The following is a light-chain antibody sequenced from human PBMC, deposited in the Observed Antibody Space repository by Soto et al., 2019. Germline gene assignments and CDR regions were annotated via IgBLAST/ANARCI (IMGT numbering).Light chain of an antibody. CDR3: QQYNSIRGT. CDR1: QSISSW. V-gene: IGKV1-5*01. CDR2: DAS. Sequence: DIQMTQSPSTLSASVGDRVTITCRASQSISSWLAWYQQKPGKAPKLLIYDASSLESGVPSRFSGSGSGTEFTLTISSLQPDDFATYYCQQYNSIRGTFGQGTKVDNK. J-gene: IGKJ1*01.